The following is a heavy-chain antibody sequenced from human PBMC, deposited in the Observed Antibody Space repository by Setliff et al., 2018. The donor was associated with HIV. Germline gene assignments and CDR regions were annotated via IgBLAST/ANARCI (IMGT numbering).Heavy chain of an antibody. V-gene: IGHV3-23*01. CDR1: GFTFDRFW. Sequence: HPGGSLRLSCAASGFTFDRFWMHWVRQAPGKGLEWVSAISGSGGSTYYADSVKGRFTISRDNSKNTLYLQMNSLRAEDTAVYYCTGGTRSTNYWGQGTLVTVSS. CDR2: ISGSGGST. CDR3: TGGTRSTNY. J-gene: IGHJ4*02. D-gene: IGHD1-7*01.